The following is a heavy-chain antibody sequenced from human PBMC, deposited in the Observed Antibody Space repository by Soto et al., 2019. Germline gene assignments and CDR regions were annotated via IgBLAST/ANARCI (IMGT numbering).Heavy chain of an antibody. J-gene: IGHJ4*02. V-gene: IGHV3-33*01. CDR3: ARDCRGFPDLGIDY. Sequence: QVQLVESGGGVVQPGRSLRLSCAASGFTFSSYGMHWVRQAPGKGLEWVAVIRYAGSNKYYADSVKGRFTISRDNSKNALYLQMNSLRAEDTAVYYGARDCRGFPDLGIDYWGQGTLVTVSS. D-gene: IGHD3-10*01. CDR2: IRYAGSNK. CDR1: GFTFSSYG.